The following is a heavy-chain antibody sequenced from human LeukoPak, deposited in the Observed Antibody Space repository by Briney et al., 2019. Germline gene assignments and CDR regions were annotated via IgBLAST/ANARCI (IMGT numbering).Heavy chain of an antibody. D-gene: IGHD3-10*01. CDR2: INWNGGST. CDR3: ARDGASGSYYTTVSG. Sequence: GGSLRLYCAAAGFTFDDYGMIWVRQAPGKGLEWVSGINWNGGSTGYADSVKGRFTISRDNAKNSLYLQMNSLRAEDTALYYCARDGASGSYYTTVSGWGQGTLVTVSS. CDR1: GFTFDDYG. J-gene: IGHJ4*02. V-gene: IGHV3-20*04.